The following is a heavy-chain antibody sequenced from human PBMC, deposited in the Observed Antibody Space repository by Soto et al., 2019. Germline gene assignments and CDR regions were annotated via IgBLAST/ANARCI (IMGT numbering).Heavy chain of an antibody. V-gene: IGHV1-8*01. CDR1: GYTFSNCN. Sequence: QVQLVQSGAELKKPGASVKVSCKASGYTFSNCNLNWGRQATVQGPGWIGWLNRNTGDTGYAKKSQDGVTLTTDISTTTAYMELTSLRSEDTAIYYCAKVSRKGSAIDFDYWGQGTLITVSS. D-gene: IGHD3-10*01. J-gene: IGHJ4*02. CDR3: AKVSRKGSAIDFDY. CDR2: LNRNTGDT.